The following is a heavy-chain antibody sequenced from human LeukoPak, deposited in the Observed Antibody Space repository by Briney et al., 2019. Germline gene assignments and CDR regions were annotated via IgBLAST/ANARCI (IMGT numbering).Heavy chain of an antibody. Sequence: PGGSLRLSCAASGFTFDDYGMSWLRHAPGKGLMWVSDINWSGDNTAYAEYVKGRFTISRDNAENSLYLQMNSLRAEDTAVYYCARDFPSGISGSYFRYDYWGQGTLVTVSS. J-gene: IGHJ4*02. V-gene: IGHV3-20*04. CDR2: INWSGDNT. CDR3: ARDFPSGISGSYFRYDY. D-gene: IGHD3-10*01. CDR1: GFTFDDYG.